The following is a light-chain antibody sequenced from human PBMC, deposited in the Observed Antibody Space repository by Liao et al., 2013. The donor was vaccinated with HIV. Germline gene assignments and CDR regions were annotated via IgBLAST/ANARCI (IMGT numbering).Light chain of an antibody. V-gene: IGLV3-21*01. CDR2: YDS. J-gene: IGLJ3*02. Sequence: SYELTQPPSVSVAPGKTARITCGGNNIGSKSVHWYQQKPGQAPVLVIYYDSDRPSGIPERFSGSNSGNTATLTISRVEAGDEADYYCQVWDTGNDHPRVFGGGTKLSV. CDR1: NIGSKS. CDR3: QVWDTGNDHPRV.